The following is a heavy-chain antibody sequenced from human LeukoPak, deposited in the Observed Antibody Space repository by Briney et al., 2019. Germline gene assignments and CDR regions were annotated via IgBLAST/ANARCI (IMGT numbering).Heavy chain of an antibody. Sequence: GASVKVSCKASGYTFTGYYMHWVRQAPGQGLEWMGWINPNSGGTNYAQKFQGRVTMTRDTSISTAYMELSRLRSDDTAVYYCARDIIPGYSYGFDYWGQGTLVTVSS. CDR2: INPNSGGT. J-gene: IGHJ4*02. V-gene: IGHV1-2*02. D-gene: IGHD5-18*01. CDR1: GYTFTGYY. CDR3: ARDIIPGYSYGFDY.